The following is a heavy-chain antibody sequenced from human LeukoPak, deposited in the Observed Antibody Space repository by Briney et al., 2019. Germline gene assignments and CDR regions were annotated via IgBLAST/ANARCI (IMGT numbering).Heavy chain of an antibody. V-gene: IGHV4-39*02. J-gene: IGHJ4*02. CDR3: AREGSELLRFGEFSY. CDR1: GGSISSSSYY. CDR2: IYYSGSA. Sequence: SETLSLTCTVSGGSISSSSYYWGWIRQPPGKGLEWIGSIYYSGSAYYNPSLKSRVTISVDTSKNQFSLKLSSVTAADTAVYYCAREGSELLRFGEFSYWGQGTLVTVSS. D-gene: IGHD3-10*01.